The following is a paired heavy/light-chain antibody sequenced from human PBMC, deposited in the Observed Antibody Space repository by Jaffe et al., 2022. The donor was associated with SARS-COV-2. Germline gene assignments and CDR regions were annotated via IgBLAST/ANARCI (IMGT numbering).Heavy chain of an antibody. V-gene: IGHV4-4*07. D-gene: IGHD2-15*01. CDR1: GGSISSYY. CDR3: ARGAYCSGGSCHFDY. Sequence: QVQLQESGPGLVKPSETLSLTCTVSGGSISSYYWSWIRQPAGKGLEWIGRIYATGTTNYNPSLKSRVTMSVDTSKNQFSLKLSSVTAADTAVYYCARGAYCSGGSCHFDYWGQGTLVTVSS. CDR2: IYATGTT. J-gene: IGHJ4*02.
Light chain of an antibody. CDR1: SSDVGGYNY. J-gene: IGLJ3*02. Sequence: QSALTQPASVSGSPGQSITISCTGTSSDVGGYNYVSWYQHHPGKAPKLMIYEVSNRPSGVPDRFSGSKSGNTASLTISGLQAEDEADYYCSSYTSSSTWVFGGGTKLTVL. CDR2: EVS. CDR3: SSYTSSSTWV. V-gene: IGLV2-14*01.